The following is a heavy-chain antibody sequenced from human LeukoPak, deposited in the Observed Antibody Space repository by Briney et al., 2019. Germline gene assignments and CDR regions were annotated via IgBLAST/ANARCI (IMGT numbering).Heavy chain of an antibody. CDR2: ISSSSSYI. D-gene: IGHD2-21*02. CDR1: GFTFSSYS. V-gene: IGHV3-21*04. CDR3: AKTTIYCGGDCYSEPFDY. J-gene: IGHJ4*02. Sequence: PGGSLRLSCAASGFTFSSYSMNWVRQAPGKGLEWVSSISSSSSYIYYADSVNGRFTISRDNAKNSLYLQMNSLRAEDTAVYYCAKTTIYCGGDCYSEPFDYWGQGTLVTVSS.